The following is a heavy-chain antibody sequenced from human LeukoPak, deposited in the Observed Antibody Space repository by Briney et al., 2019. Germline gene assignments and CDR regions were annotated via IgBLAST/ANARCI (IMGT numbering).Heavy chain of an antibody. V-gene: IGHV1-8*03. CDR3: ARGRDDSSGYYADY. J-gene: IGHJ4*02. CDR1: GYTFTSYD. Sequence: ASVKVSCKASGYTFTSYDINWVRQATGQGLEWMGWMNPNSGNTGYAQKFQGRVTITRNTSISTAYMELSSLRSEDTAVYYCARGRDDSSGYYADYWGQGTLVTVSS. CDR2: MNPNSGNT. D-gene: IGHD3-22*01.